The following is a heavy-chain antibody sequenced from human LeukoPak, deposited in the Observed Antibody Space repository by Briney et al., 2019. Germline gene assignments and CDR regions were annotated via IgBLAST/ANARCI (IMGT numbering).Heavy chain of an antibody. J-gene: IGHJ4*02. D-gene: IGHD3-22*01. CDR1: GFTFSSYG. V-gene: IGHV3-23*01. CDR3: AKPPGYGGSGYYYY. CDR2: ISGSGGST. Sequence: GGSLRLSCAASGFTFSSYGMSWVRQAPGKGLEWVSAISGSGGSTYYADSVKGRFTISRDNSKNTLYLQMNSLRAEDTAVYYCAKPPGYGGSGYYYYWGQGTLVTVSS.